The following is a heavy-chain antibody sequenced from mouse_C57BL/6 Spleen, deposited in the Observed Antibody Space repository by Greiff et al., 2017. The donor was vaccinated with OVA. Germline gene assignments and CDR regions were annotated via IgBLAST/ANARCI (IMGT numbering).Heavy chain of an antibody. CDR3: ARTTVVATRYFDV. CDR2: IDPSDSET. V-gene: IGHV1-52*01. D-gene: IGHD1-1*01. Sequence: QVQLKQPGAELVRPGSSVKLSCKASGYTFTSYWMHWVKQRPIQGLEWIGNIDPSDSETHYNQKFKDKATLTVDKSSSTAYMQLSSLTSEDSAVYYCARTTVVATRYFDVWGTGTTVTVSS. J-gene: IGHJ1*03. CDR1: GYTFTSYW.